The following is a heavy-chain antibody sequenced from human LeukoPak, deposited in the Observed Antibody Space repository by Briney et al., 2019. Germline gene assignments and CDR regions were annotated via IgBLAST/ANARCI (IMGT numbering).Heavy chain of an antibody. J-gene: IGHJ1*01. CDR2: IRGDGATK. CDR1: GFTFSTYA. V-gene: IGHV3-23*01. Sequence: RPGGSLRLSCAASGFTFSTYAMTWVRQAPGKGLEWVSAIRGDGATKFYADSVKGRFTISRDSSKNTLYLQMNSLRAEDTAVYYCAKLDSVGAVAEYFQYWGQGTLVTVSS. CDR3: AKLDSVGAVAEYFQY. D-gene: IGHD3-10*01.